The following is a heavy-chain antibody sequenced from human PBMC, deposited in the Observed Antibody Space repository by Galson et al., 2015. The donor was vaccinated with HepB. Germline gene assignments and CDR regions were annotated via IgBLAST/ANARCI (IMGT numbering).Heavy chain of an antibody. CDR3: AREELVRHAFDI. V-gene: IGHV4-31*03. D-gene: IGHD2/OR15-2a*01. Sequence: TLSLTCTVSGGSISSGGYYWSWIRQHPGKGLEWIGYIYYSGSTYYNPSLKSRVTISVDTSKNQFSLKLSSVTAADTAVYYCAREELVRHAFDIWGQGTMVTVSS. CDR1: GGSISSGGYY. CDR2: IYYSGST. J-gene: IGHJ3*02.